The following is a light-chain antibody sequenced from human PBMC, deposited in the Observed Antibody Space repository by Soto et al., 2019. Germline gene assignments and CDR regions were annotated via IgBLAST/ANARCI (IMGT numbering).Light chain of an antibody. J-gene: IGKJ1*01. Sequence: SLLTQSPNTLSLSPGLRSTLACRTSQSVSTALAWYQQKHGQAPRIIIHDASSRATGIPDRFSGSGYGTDFNLTISRLEPEDFAVYYCQQYGGSPRTFGQGTKVDIK. CDR1: QSVSTA. CDR3: QQYGGSPRT. V-gene: IGKV3-20*01. CDR2: DAS.